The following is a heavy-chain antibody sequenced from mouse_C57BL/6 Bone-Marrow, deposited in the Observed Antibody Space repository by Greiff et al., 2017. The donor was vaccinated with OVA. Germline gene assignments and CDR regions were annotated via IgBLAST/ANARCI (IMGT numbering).Heavy chain of an antibody. D-gene: IGHD2-4*01. V-gene: IGHV1-39*01. J-gene: IGHJ3*01. CDR3: ARRSYEYDAGFAY. Sequence: EVQLQQSGPELVKPGASVKISCKASGYTFTDYNMNWVKQSPGKSLEWIGVINPKYGTTSYNQKFKGKATVTVDQSSSTAYMQLNSLTSEDSAVYYCARRSYEYDAGFAYWGQGTLVTVSA. CDR2: INPKYGTT. CDR1: GYTFTDYN.